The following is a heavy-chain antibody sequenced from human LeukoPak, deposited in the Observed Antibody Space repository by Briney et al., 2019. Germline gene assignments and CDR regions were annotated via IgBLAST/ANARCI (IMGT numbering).Heavy chain of an antibody. V-gene: IGHV4-59*01. J-gene: IGHJ4*02. CDR3: ARVWDGIYFPPDY. CDR2: IYYSGST. Sequence: PSETLSLTCTVSGGSFSSYYWSWIRQPPGKGLEWIGYIYYSGSTNYNPSLKSRVTISVDTSKNQFSLKLSSVTAADTAVYYCARVWDGIYFPPDYWGQGTLVTVSS. CDR1: GGSFSSYY. D-gene: IGHD1-26*01.